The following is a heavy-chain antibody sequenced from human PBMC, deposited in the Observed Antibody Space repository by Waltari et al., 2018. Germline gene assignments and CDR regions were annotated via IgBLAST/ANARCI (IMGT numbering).Heavy chain of an antibody. CDR2: IIPIFGTA. Sequence: QVQLVQSGAEVKKPGSSVKVSCKASGGTFSSYAIRWVRQAPGHGLEWMGGIIPIFGTANYAQKFQGRVTITADESTSTAYMELSSLRSEDTAVYYCARSVRVTMTTSAVVAFDIWGQGTMVTVSS. CDR3: ARSVRVTMTTSAVVAFDI. CDR1: GGTFSSYA. J-gene: IGHJ3*02. V-gene: IGHV1-69*01. D-gene: IGHD3-22*01.